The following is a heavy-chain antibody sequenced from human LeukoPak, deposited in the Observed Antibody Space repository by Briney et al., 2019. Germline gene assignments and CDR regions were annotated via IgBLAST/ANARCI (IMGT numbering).Heavy chain of an antibody. J-gene: IGHJ3*02. CDR2: IKQDGSEK. Sequence: GGSLRLSCAASGFTFSSYWMSWVRQAPGKGLEWVANIKQDGSEKYYVDSVKGRFTISRDNAKNSLYLQMNSLRAEDTAVYYCARFTVTTFEAFDIWGQGTMVTVSS. V-gene: IGHV3-7*01. D-gene: IGHD4-17*01. CDR1: GFTFSSYW. CDR3: ARFTVTTFEAFDI.